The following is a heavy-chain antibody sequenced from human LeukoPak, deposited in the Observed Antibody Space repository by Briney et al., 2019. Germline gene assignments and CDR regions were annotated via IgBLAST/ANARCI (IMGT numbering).Heavy chain of an antibody. CDR2: IKQDGSEK. Sequence: GGSLRLSCAASGFTFGNYGMSWVRQAPGKGLEWVANIKQDGSEKYYVDSVKGRFTISRDNAKNSLYLQMNSLTAEDTAVYYCARYDSDTGTTDYWGQGTLVTVSS. J-gene: IGHJ4*02. D-gene: IGHD1-7*01. CDR1: GFTFGNYG. CDR3: ARYDSDTGTTDY. V-gene: IGHV3-7*01.